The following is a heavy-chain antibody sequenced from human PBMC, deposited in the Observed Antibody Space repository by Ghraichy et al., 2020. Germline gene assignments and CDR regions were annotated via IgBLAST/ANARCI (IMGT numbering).Heavy chain of an antibody. Sequence: GGSLRLSCAASGFTFSSYAMSWVRQAPGKGLEWVSAISGSGGSTYYADSVKGRFTISRDNSKNTLYLQMNSLRAEDTAVYYCAKARIVVVVAALHYWGQGTLVTVSS. V-gene: IGHV3-23*01. CDR2: ISGSGGST. D-gene: IGHD2-15*01. CDR3: AKARIVVVVAALHY. J-gene: IGHJ4*02. CDR1: GFTFSSYA.